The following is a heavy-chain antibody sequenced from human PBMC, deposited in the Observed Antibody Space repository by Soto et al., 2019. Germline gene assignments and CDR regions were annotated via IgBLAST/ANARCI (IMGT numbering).Heavy chain of an antibody. Sequence: EVQLVESGGGLVQPGGSLRLSCAASKFSFSGYWMHWVRQAPGKGLMWVSRVNPDGSTTTYADTVKGRFTTSRDNAKNTVLLQMNSLRADDTVVYYCAKVASGSYDWFDPWGQGTLVTVSS. CDR2: VNPDGSTT. D-gene: IGHD1-26*01. CDR3: AKVASGSYDWFDP. V-gene: IGHV3-74*01. J-gene: IGHJ5*02. CDR1: KFSFSGYW.